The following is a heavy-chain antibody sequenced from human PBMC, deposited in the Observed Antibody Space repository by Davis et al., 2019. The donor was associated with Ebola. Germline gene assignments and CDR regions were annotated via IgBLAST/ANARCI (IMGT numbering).Heavy chain of an antibody. V-gene: IGHV3-9*01. CDR3: ARGFYETMFGGFYY. D-gene: IGHD3-10*02. CDR2: ISWNSGII. CDR1: GFAFDDNA. J-gene: IGHJ4*02. Sequence: PGGSLRLSCAASGFAFDDNAMHWIRQVPGKGLEWVSGISWNSGIIGYVDSVKGRFTISRDNARNSLYLQMYSLRDEDTAVYFCARGFYETMFGGFYYWGQGTQVTVSS.